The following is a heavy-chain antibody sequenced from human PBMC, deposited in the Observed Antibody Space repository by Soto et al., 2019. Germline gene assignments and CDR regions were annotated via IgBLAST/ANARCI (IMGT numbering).Heavy chain of an antibody. J-gene: IGHJ3*02. Sequence: EVQLVESGGGLVQPGGSLRLSCAASGFTFSSYWMSWVRQAPGKGLEWVANIKQDGSEKYYVDSVKGRFTISRDNAKNSLYLQMNSLRAEDTAVYYCARDYGDYVWGSYRRDAFDIWGQGTMVTVSS. CDR1: GFTFSSYW. D-gene: IGHD3-16*02. V-gene: IGHV3-7*01. CDR3: ARDYGDYVWGSYRRDAFDI. CDR2: IKQDGSEK.